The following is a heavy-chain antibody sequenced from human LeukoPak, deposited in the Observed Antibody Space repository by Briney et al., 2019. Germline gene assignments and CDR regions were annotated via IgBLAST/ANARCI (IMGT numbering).Heavy chain of an antibody. CDR1: GFTFSSYS. Sequence: PGGSLRLSCAASGFTFSSYSMNWVRQAPGKGLEWVAVIWYDGSNKYHADSVKGRFTISRDNSKNTLYLQMNSLRAEDTALYYCARGLGYSYGYGIDHWGQGTLVTVSS. CDR3: ARGLGYSYGYGIDH. J-gene: IGHJ4*02. CDR2: IWYDGSNK. D-gene: IGHD5-18*01. V-gene: IGHV3-33*08.